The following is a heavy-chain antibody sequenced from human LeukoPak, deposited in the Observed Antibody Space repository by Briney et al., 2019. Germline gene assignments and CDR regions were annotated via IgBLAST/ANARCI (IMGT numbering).Heavy chain of an antibody. CDR3: ARGPASPMADRPNFDY. D-gene: IGHD5-24*01. Sequence: TSETLSLTCAVSGGSISSSNWWNWVRQPPGKGLEWIGEIHHSGRTNYNPPLKSRVTISVDKSKNQFSLKLTSVTAADTAVYYCARGPASPMADRPNFDYWGQGTLVTVSS. V-gene: IGHV4-4*02. CDR2: IHHSGRT. CDR1: GGSISSSNW. J-gene: IGHJ4*02.